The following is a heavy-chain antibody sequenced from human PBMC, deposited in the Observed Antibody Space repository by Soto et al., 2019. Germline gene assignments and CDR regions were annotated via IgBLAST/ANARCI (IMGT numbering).Heavy chain of an antibody. Sequence: EVQLVESGGGLVQPGGSLRLSCAASGFIFSDYWMSWVRQAPGKGLECVANIKTDGSEKYYVDPVKGRFTISRDNAKNSLYLQMNGLRAEDTAVYYCASSMGRGGNDYWGQGTLVAVSS. D-gene: IGHD3-10*01. CDR3: ASSMGRGGNDY. CDR1: GFIFSDYW. J-gene: IGHJ4*02. V-gene: IGHV3-7*02. CDR2: IKTDGSEK.